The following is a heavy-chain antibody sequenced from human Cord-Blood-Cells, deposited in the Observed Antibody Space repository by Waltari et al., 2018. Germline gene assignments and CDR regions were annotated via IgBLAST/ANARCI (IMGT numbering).Heavy chain of an antibody. D-gene: IGHD4-17*01. J-gene: IGHJ5*02. V-gene: IGHV1-69*01. Sequence: QVQLVHSGAEVKKPGDSVKLSCKPSGGTLSSYAISWVRQATGQGLEWMGGISPILGTANYAQKFRGRVTITADECTSTAYMELSSLRSEDTAVYYCARDRVAGYGDYWFDPWGQGTLVTVSA. CDR3: ARDRVAGYGDYWFDP. CDR2: ISPILGTA. CDR1: GGTLSSYA.